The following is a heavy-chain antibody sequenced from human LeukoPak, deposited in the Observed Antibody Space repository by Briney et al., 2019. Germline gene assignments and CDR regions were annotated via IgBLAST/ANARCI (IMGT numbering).Heavy chain of an antibody. J-gene: IGHJ5*02. D-gene: IGHD6-13*01. CDR3: AKDLRYGIAAAGTVSVNWFDP. Sequence: GGSLRLSCAASGFTFSSYAMSWVRQAPGKGLEWVSAISGSGGSTYYADSVKGRFTISRDNSKNTLYLQMNSLRAEDTAVYYCAKDLRYGIAAAGTVSVNWFDPWGQGTLVTVSS. CDR2: ISGSGGST. CDR1: GFTFSSYA. V-gene: IGHV3-23*01.